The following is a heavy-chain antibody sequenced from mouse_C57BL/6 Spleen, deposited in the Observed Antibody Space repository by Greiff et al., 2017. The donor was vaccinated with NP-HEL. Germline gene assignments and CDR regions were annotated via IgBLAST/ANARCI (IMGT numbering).Heavy chain of an antibody. Sequence: QVQLQQPGAELVKPGASVKLSCKASGYTFTSYWMHWVKQRPGQGLEWIGMIHPNSGSTNYNEKFKSKATLTVDKSSSTAYMQLSSLTSEDSAVYYCARLGTLYGGFAYWGQGTLVTVSA. CDR1: GYTFTSYW. V-gene: IGHV1-64*01. D-gene: IGHD1-1*01. CDR3: ARLGTLYGGFAY. CDR2: IHPNSGST. J-gene: IGHJ3*01.